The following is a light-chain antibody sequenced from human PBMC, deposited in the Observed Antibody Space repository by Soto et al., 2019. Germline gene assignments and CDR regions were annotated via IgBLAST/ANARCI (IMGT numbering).Light chain of an antibody. J-gene: IGLJ1*01. CDR2: SNN. CDR1: SSNIGSNT. V-gene: IGLV1-44*01. CDR3: AAWDDSLNGYV. Sequence: QSVVTQPPSTSGTPGQRVTISCSGSSSNIGSNTVNWYQQLPGTAPKLLIYSNNQRPSGVPDRFSGSKSRISASLAISGLQSEDEADYYCAAWDDSLNGYVFGTGTKLTVL.